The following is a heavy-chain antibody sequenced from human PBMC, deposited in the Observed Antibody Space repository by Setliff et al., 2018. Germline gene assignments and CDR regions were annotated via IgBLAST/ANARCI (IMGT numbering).Heavy chain of an antibody. CDR2: INHSGST. CDR1: GGSFTNYY. D-gene: IGHD3-10*01. CDR3: ARVDFIMIQGVIGH. V-gene: IGHV4-34*01. J-gene: IGHJ4*02. Sequence: SETLSLTCTVYGGSFTNYYWGWIRQSPGKGLEWIGEINHSGSTNYNPSLKSRLTISVDASTNQFSLKLTSVTAADTAVYYCARVDFIMIQGVIGHWGQGTPVTVSS.